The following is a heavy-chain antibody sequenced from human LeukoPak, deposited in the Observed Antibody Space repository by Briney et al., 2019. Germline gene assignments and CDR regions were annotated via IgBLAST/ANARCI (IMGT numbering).Heavy chain of an antibody. Sequence: SETLSLTCTVSGGSVSSGSYYWSWIRQPPGKGLEWIGYIYYDGSTNYNPSLKRRVTMSVDTSKNQLSLKLSSVTAADTAVYYCANSPTYFDILTGYSTSDYFDYWGQGILVTVSS. J-gene: IGHJ4*02. CDR2: IYYDGST. CDR1: GGSVSSGSYY. V-gene: IGHV4-61*01. CDR3: ANSPTYFDILTGYSTSDYFDY. D-gene: IGHD3-9*01.